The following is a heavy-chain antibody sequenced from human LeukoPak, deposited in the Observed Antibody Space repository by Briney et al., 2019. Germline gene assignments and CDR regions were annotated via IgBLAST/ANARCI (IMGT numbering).Heavy chain of an antibody. V-gene: IGHV1-8*01. CDR3: ARDPLAVAGPFDY. CDR1: GYTFASYE. D-gene: IGHD6-19*01. CDR2: MDPNSGDT. J-gene: IGHJ4*02. Sequence: DSVKVSCKASGYTFASYEINWVRQVTGQGLEWMGWMDPNSGDTAYAQNFQGRVTMTRDTSISTAYMELSGLTSEDTAVYYCARDPLAVAGPFDYWGQGTLVTVSS.